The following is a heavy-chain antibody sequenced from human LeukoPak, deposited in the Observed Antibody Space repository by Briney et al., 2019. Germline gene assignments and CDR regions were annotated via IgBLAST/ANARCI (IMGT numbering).Heavy chain of an antibody. Sequence: SETLSLTCTVSGGSVSSGSYYWSWIRQPPGKGLEWIGYIYYSGSTNYNPSLKSRVTISVDTSKNQFSLKLSSVTAADTAVYYCARDGRYCIITSCYGYYGMDVWGQGTTVTVTS. V-gene: IGHV4-61*01. J-gene: IGHJ6*02. CDR3: ARDGRYCIITSCYGYYGMDV. D-gene: IGHD2-2*01. CDR1: GGSVSSGSYY. CDR2: IYYSGST.